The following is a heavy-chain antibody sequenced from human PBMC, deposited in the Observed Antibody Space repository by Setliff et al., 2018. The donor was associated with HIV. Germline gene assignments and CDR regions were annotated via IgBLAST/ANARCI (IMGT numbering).Heavy chain of an antibody. V-gene: IGHV1-18*01. CDR2: ISAHYGST. J-gene: IGHJ4*02. CDR1: GHTYNAYG. CDR3: ASSSPTTYYYGSGSPPLDY. D-gene: IGHD3-10*01. Sequence: VKVSCKAYGHTYNAYGITWVRQAPGQGLEWMGWISAHYGSTKYAQTLQGRVTMTTDTSTNTAYMELRSLRSDDTAVYYCASSSPTTYYYGSGSPPLDYWGQGTLVTVSS.